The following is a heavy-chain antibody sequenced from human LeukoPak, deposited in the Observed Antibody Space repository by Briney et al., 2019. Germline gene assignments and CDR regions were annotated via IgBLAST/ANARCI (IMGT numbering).Heavy chain of an antibody. CDR1: SASITSSPYF. CDR2: ISYSGTT. J-gene: IGHJ3*02. V-gene: IGHV4-39*07. CDR3: ASYSGIYSAFEI. Sequence: SETLSLTCTASSASITSSPYFWGWIRQSPGKGLEWIGSISYSGTTYYNPSFKSRVVISVDTSKNHFSLTLNAVTAADTAVYHCASYSGIYSAFEIWSQGTLVTVSS. D-gene: IGHD1-26*01.